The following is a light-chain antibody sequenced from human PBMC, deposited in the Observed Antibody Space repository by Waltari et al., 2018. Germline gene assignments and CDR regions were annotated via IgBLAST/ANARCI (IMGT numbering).Light chain of an antibody. CDR2: DVN. CDR1: SRDIGAYNF. J-gene: IGLJ1*01. V-gene: IGLV2-14*03. Sequence: QSALTQPASVSGSPGQSITISCPGTSRDIGAYNFVSWYQKHPGKAPKVMIYDVNKRPSGVSSRFSGSKSGNTSSLTISGLQAEDEADYYCSSYTTGSTRYVFGSGTKVTVL. CDR3: SSYTTGSTRYV.